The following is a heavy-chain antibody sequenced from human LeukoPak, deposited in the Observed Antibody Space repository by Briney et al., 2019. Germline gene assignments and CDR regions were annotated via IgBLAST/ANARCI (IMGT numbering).Heavy chain of an antibody. CDR2: ISSSGGST. CDR3: ARKDFLTGYYDN. J-gene: IGHJ4*02. Sequence: GGSLRLSCAASGFTFSNSAMRWVRQAPGKGLEWVSTISSSGGSTYYADSVKGRFTVSRDNSKNTLYLQMNSLRAEDTALYYCARKDFLTGYYDNGGQGTLVTVSS. D-gene: IGHD3-9*01. CDR1: GFTFSNSA. V-gene: IGHV3-23*01.